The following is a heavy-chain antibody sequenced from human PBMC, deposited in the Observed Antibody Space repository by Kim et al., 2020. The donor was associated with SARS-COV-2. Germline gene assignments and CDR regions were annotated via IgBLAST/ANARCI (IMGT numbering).Heavy chain of an antibody. CDR1: GGTFSSYA. D-gene: IGHD3-22*01. V-gene: IGHV1-69*13. CDR3: ARDSSGYMGAFDI. Sequence: SVKVSCKASGGTFSSYAISWVRQAPGQGLEWMGGIIPIFGTANYAQKFQGRVTITADESTSTAYMELSSLRSEDMAVYYCARDSSGYMGAFDIWGQGTMVTVSS. CDR2: IIPIFGTA. J-gene: IGHJ3*02.